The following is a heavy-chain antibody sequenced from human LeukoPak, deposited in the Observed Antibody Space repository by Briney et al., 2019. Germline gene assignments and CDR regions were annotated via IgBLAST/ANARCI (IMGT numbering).Heavy chain of an antibody. V-gene: IGHV6-1*01. CDR2: TYYRSKWYN. J-gene: IGHJ5*02. Sequence: SQTLSLTCAISGDXLSSNSAAWNWIRQSPSRGLEWLGRTYYRSKWYNDYAVSVKSRITINPDTSKNQFSLQLSSVTPEDTAVYYCARVVGYCSGGSCYDNWFDPWGQGTLVTVSS. D-gene: IGHD2-15*01. CDR1: GDXLSSNSAA. CDR3: ARVVGYCSGGSCYDNWFDP.